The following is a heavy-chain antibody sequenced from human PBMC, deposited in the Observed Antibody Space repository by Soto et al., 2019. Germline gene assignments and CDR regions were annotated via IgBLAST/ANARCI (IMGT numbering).Heavy chain of an antibody. V-gene: IGHV1-24*01. CDR1: GYTLSEVS. Sequence: GASVKVSCKVSGYTLSEVSIHWVRQTPGKGLEWMGGFDPENDETSYAQKFQGRVTLTEDTSTDTAYLELSSLRSEDTAIYYCAIAAHCSGATCYSDYNWFDPWGQGTLVTVSS. CDR3: AIAAHCSGATCYSDYNWFDP. CDR2: FDPENDET. J-gene: IGHJ5*02. D-gene: IGHD2-15*01.